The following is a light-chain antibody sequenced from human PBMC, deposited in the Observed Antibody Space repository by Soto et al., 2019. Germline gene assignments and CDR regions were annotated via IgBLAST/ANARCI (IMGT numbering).Light chain of an antibody. CDR2: DVS. Sequence: QSALTQPASVSGSPGQSITISCTGTSSDVGGHNSVSWYRQDPGKAPKLMIYDVSNRPSGVSDRFSGSKSGNTASLTISGLQIEDEADYYCSSFTSSVTYVFGNGTKGTVL. V-gene: IGLV2-14*01. CDR3: SSFTSSVTYV. J-gene: IGLJ1*01. CDR1: SSDVGGHNS.